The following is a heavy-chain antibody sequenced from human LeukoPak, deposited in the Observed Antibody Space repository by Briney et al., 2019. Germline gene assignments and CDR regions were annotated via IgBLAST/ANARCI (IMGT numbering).Heavy chain of an antibody. CDR3: ARDVGGTILDY. J-gene: IGHJ4*02. CDR2: ISAGAENT. Sequence: GGSLRLSCAASGFTFSHFAMRWARQAPGKGLEWVSNISAGAENTHYADSVKGRLTISKDNFKNTLYLQMNSLTAEDTAIYYCARDVGGTILDYWGQGTLVTVSS. CDR1: GFTFSHFA. D-gene: IGHD1-26*01. V-gene: IGHV3-23*01.